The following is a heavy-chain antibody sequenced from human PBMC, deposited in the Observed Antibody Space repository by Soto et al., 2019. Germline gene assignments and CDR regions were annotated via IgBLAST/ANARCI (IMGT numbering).Heavy chain of an antibody. CDR1: GGSISSYY. D-gene: IGHD3-9*01. Sequence: SETLSLTCTVSGGSISSYYWSWIRQPPGKGLEWIGYIYYNGSTNYNTYLKRRVTISVDTSKNQFSMKLSSVTAADTAVYYCARGPPIFYWGQGTLVTVSS. CDR2: IYYNGST. V-gene: IGHV4-59*01. CDR3: ARGPPIFY. J-gene: IGHJ4*02.